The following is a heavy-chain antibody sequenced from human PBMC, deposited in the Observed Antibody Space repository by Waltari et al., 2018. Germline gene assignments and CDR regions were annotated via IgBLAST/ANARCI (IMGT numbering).Heavy chain of an antibody. CDR3: ARDPPRYGWVGRATDDNWFDP. CDR1: GGTFSSYA. Sequence: QVQLVQSGAEVKKPGSSVKVSCKASGGTFSSYAISWVRQAPGQGLEWMGGIIPIFGTANYAQKFQGRVTITADKSTSTAYMELSSLRSEDTAVYYCARDPPRYGWVGRATDDNWFDPWGQGTLVTVSS. D-gene: IGHD5-18*01. CDR2: IIPIFGTA. V-gene: IGHV1-69*14. J-gene: IGHJ5*02.